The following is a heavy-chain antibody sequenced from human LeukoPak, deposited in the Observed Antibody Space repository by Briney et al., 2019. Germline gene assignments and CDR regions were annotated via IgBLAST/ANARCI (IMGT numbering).Heavy chain of an antibody. CDR2: ISGSGGST. Sequence: GGSLRLSCAASGFTFSSYAMSWVRQAPGQGLQWVSGISGSGGSTYYADSVKGRFTISRDNSKNTLYVQMNSLRAEDTAVYYCAKSRGSGLFDYWGQGTLVTVAS. J-gene: IGHJ4*02. D-gene: IGHD3-10*01. V-gene: IGHV3-23*01. CDR1: GFTFSSYA. CDR3: AKSRGSGLFDY.